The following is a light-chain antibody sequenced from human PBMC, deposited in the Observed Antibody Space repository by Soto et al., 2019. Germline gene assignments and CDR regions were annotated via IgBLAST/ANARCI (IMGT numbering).Light chain of an antibody. Sequence: EIVMTQSPATLSVSPGERATLSCRASQSVSSNLAWYQQNPGQAPRLLIYGASTRATGIPARFSSSGSGTDSTLTISSLQSENFTVYYCQQYNNWPRTFGQGTKVEIK. CDR2: GAS. V-gene: IGKV3-15*01. CDR1: QSVSSN. J-gene: IGKJ1*01. CDR3: QQYNNWPRT.